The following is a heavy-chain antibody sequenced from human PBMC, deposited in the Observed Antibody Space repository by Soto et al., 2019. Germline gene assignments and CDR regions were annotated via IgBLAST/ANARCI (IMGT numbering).Heavy chain of an antibody. V-gene: IGHV3-74*01. CDR1: VFTFSIYS. D-gene: IGHD3-16*01. CDR3: ARDGGDSTSHFDY. CDR2: INSDGSST. Sequence: WGSLLVSCASAVFTFSIYSMPWVRQAPGKGLVWVPRINSDGSSTSYADSVKGRFTISIDNAKNTLYLQMNSLRAEDTAVYYCARDGGDSTSHFDYWGQGTMVTVSS. J-gene: IGHJ4*02.